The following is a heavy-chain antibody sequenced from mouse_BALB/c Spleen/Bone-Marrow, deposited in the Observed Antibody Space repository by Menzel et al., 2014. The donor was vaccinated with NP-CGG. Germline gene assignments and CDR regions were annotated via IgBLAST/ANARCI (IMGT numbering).Heavy chain of an antibody. CDR2: ISNGSSTI. J-gene: IGHJ4*01. CDR1: GFTCSSFG. V-gene: IGHV5-17*02. CDR3: ARKGAMITHYYAMDY. Sequence: EVQGVESGGGLVQPGGSRKLSCAASGFTCSSFGTHWVRQAPEKGLEWVAYISNGSSTIYYADTVKGRFTISRDNPKNTLFLQMTSLRSEDTAMYYCARKGAMITHYYAMDYWGQGTSVTVSS. D-gene: IGHD2-4*01.